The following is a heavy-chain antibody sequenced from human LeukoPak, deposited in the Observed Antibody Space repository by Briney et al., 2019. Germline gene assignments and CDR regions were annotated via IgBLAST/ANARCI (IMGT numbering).Heavy chain of an antibody. V-gene: IGHV3-21*01. CDR3: ARTYYATDGLDGFDV. CDR1: GFTFSRYS. D-gene: IGHD3-10*01. Sequence: GGSLRLSCAASGFTFSRYSMNWVRQAPGKGLEWVSSISSGGGYIFYADSLRGRFTISRDNAKKSLSLQMSSLTAEDTAVYYCARTYYATDGLDGFDVWGQGTMVTVSS. J-gene: IGHJ3*01. CDR2: ISSGGGYI.